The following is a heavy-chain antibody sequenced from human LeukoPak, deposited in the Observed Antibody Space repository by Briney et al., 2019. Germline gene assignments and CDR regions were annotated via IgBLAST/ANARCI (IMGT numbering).Heavy chain of an antibody. CDR2: IYPSGSV. J-gene: IGHJ4*02. V-gene: IGHV4-30-2*01. CDR1: GGSISSGGYS. CDR3: ARENYYRHFDF. Sequence: SETLSLTCAVSGGSISSGGYSWGWIRRPPGKGLEWIGYIYPSGSVYYNPSLKSRVTISVDRSKNQFSLNLSSVTAADTAVYYCARENYYRHFDFWGQGALVTVSS. D-gene: IGHD3-22*01.